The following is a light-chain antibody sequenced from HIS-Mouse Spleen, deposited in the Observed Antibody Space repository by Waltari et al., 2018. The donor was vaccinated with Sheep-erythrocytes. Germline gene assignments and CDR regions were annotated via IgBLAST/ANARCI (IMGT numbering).Light chain of an antibody. J-gene: IGLJ1*01. CDR2: EVS. CDR1: SSDVGGYNY. V-gene: IGLV2-8*01. Sequence: QSALTQPPSASGSPGQSVTISCTGTSSDVGGYNYVSWYQQHPGKAPKLMIYEVSNRPSGVPVRFPGSKSGNTASLTVSGLQAEDEADYYCSSYAGSNNFVFGTGTKVTVL. CDR3: SSYAGSNNFV.